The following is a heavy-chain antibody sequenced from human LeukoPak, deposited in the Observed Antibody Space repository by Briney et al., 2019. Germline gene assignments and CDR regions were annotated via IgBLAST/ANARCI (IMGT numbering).Heavy chain of an antibody. CDR2: IYSGGST. J-gene: IGHJ4*02. CDR1: GFTVSNNC. Sequence: GGSLRLSCAASGFTVSNNCMSWVRQAPGKGLEWVSVIYSGGSTYYADSVKGRFTISRDTSKNTLSLQMNSLRAEDTAVYYCASLSLGHYWGQGTLVTVSS. V-gene: IGHV3-53*01. CDR3: ASLSLGHY. D-gene: IGHD6-6*01.